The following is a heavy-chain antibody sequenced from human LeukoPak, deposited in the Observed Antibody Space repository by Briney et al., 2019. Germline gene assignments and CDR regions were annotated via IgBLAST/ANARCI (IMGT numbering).Heavy chain of an antibody. D-gene: IGHD4-17*01. V-gene: IGHV1-18*01. CDR2: ISVYNGIT. CDR3: ARGPPVFTVSRGDY. Sequence: ASVRVSCEASGYTSTRYGINWVRQAPGQGLEWMGWISVYNGITNSAQILQGRVSVTADRSTSTAYMELRSLRSDDTAVYYCARGPPVFTVSRGDYWGEGTLVTVSS. CDR1: GYTSTRYG. J-gene: IGHJ4*02.